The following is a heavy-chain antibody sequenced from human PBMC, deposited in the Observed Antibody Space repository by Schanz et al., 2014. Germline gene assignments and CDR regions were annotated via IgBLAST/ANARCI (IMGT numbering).Heavy chain of an antibody. CDR2: IIPSLGLA. Sequence: QVQLVQSGAEVKKPGASVKVSCRASGGTFSSYTISWVRQAPGQGLEWMGRIIPSLGLAKYEQKFQDKVTITADTSTFTAYMDVSSLRSEDTAVYYCASSGAGYSSSWDFDYWGQGTLVTVSS. V-gene: IGHV1-69*02. CDR1: GGTFSSYT. J-gene: IGHJ4*02. CDR3: ASSGAGYSSSWDFDY. D-gene: IGHD6-13*01.